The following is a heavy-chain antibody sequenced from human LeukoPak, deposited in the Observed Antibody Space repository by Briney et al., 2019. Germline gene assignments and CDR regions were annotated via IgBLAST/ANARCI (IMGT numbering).Heavy chain of an antibody. J-gene: IGHJ4*02. CDR3: ARDGETYYYDSSGGPYYFDY. V-gene: IGHV1-69*13. CDR1: GYTFTSYY. CDR2: IIPIFGTA. D-gene: IGHD3-22*01. Sequence: SVKVSCKASGYTFTSYYMHWVRQAPGQGLEWMGGIIPIFGTANYAQKFQGRVTITADESTGTAYMELSSLRSEDTAVYYCARDGETYYYDSSGGPYYFDYWGQGTLVTVSS.